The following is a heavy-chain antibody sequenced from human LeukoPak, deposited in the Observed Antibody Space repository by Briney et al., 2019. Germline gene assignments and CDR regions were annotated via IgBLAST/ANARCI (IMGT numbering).Heavy chain of an antibody. V-gene: IGHV4-4*07. CDR3: ARGNVVVPAAITRYYGSGSRYYFDY. Sequence: SETLSLTCTVSGGSISSYYWSWLRQPAGKGLEWIGRIYTSGSTNCNPSLKSRVTMSVDTSKNQFSLKLSSVTAADTAVYYCARGNVVVPAAITRYYGSGSRYYFDYWGQGTLVTVSS. CDR1: GGSISSYY. D-gene: IGHD2-2*01. J-gene: IGHJ4*02. CDR2: IYTSGST.